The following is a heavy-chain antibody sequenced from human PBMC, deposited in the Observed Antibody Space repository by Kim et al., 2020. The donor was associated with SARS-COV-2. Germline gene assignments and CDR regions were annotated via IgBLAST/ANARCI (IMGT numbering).Heavy chain of an antibody. D-gene: IGHD2-2*01. V-gene: IGHV3-74*01. J-gene: IGHJ4*02. CDR3: ARENIVVVPALDY. Sequence: YADSVKGRFTISRDNDKHTLYLQMNSLRAEDTAVYYCARENIVVVPALDYWGQGTLVTVSS.